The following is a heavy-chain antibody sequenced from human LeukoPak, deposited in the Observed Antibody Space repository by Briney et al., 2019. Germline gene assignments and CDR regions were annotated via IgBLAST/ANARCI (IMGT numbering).Heavy chain of an antibody. J-gene: IGHJ4*02. CDR3: AREGPDSSGYYSDY. CDR1: GFTFGSYW. D-gene: IGHD3-22*01. V-gene: IGHV3-74*01. Sequence: PGGSLRLSCAASGFTFGSYWMHWVRQAPGKGLVWVSRINSDGSSTAYADSVKGRFTISRDNAKNTLYLHMNSLRDEDTAVYYCAREGPDSSGYYSDYWGQGTLVTVSS. CDR2: INSDGSST.